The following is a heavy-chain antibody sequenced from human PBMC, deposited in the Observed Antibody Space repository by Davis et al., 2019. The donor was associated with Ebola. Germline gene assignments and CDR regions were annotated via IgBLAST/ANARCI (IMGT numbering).Heavy chain of an antibody. D-gene: IGHD1-26*01. J-gene: IGHJ3*02. CDR3: AKASVGDAFDI. Sequence: PGGSLRLSCAASGFTFSNYAVHWVRQAPGKGLEWVAVMSYDGNNKYYADSVKGRFTISRDNFQNTLYLQMNSLRPEDTAVYYCAKASVGDAFDIWGQGTMVTVSS. CDR1: GFTFSNYA. V-gene: IGHV3-30-3*01. CDR2: MSYDGNNK.